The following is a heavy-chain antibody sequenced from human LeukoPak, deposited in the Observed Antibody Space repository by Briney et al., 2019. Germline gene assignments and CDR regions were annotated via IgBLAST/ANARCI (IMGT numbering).Heavy chain of an antibody. V-gene: IGHV3-23*01. J-gene: IGHJ4*02. CDR2: ISGSGGST. D-gene: IGHD2-15*01. Sequence: GGSLRLSCAASGFIFSSYAMSWVRQAPGKGLEWVSAISGSGGSTYYADSVKGRFTISRDNSKNTLYLQMNSLRAEDTAVYYCAKTPGRLVVVAAQHFDYWGQGTLVTVSS. CDR1: GFIFSSYA. CDR3: AKTPGRLVVVAAQHFDY.